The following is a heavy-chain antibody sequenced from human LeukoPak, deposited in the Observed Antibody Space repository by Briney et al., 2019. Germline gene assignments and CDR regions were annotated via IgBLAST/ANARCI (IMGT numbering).Heavy chain of an antibody. CDR3: ARKAENYYDSSGYYYAFDI. CDR2: ISAYNGNT. CDR1: GYTFTSYG. J-gene: IGHJ3*02. D-gene: IGHD3-22*01. V-gene: IGHV1-18*01. Sequence: ASVKVSCKASGYTFTSYGISWVRQAPGQGLEWMGWISAYNGNTNYAQKLQGRVTMTTDTSTSTAYMELRSLRSDDTAVYYCARKAENYYDSSGYYYAFDIWGQGTMVTVSS.